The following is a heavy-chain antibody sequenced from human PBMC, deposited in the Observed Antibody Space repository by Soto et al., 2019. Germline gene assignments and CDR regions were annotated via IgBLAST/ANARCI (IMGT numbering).Heavy chain of an antibody. CDR3: ARGRGLTIFGPEYYYGMDV. V-gene: IGHV3-7*01. CDR1: GFTFSSYW. D-gene: IGHD3-3*01. J-gene: IGHJ6*02. Sequence: GGSLRLSCAASGFTFSSYWMSWVRQAPGKGLEWVANIKQDGGEKYYVDSVKGRFTISRDNAKNSLYLQMNSLRAEDTAVYYCARGRGLTIFGPEYYYGMDVWGQGTTVTVSS. CDR2: IKQDGGEK.